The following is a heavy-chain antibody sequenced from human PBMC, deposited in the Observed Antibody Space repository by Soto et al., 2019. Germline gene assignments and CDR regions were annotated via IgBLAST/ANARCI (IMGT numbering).Heavy chain of an antibody. CDR3: VRDHSILGVLGY. CDR2: INSDSSVT. D-gene: IGHD1-26*01. V-gene: IGHV3-48*02. J-gene: IGHJ4*02. CDR1: GFTFSSYS. Sequence: GGSLRLSCAASGFTFSSYSMNWVRQAPGKGLEWISYINSDSSVTNYADSVKGRVTISRDNAKDSVYLQMNSLRDADTAVYYCVRDHSILGVLGYWGQGTLVTVSS.